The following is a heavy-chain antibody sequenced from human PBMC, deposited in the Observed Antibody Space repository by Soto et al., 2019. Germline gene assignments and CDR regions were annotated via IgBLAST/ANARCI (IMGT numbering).Heavy chain of an antibody. CDR3: ARGGQIVIVPAAMDNDY. D-gene: IGHD2-2*01. Sequence: ASVKVSCKASGYTFTGYYMHWVRQAPGQGLEWMGWINPNSGGTNYAQKFQGWVTMTRDTSISTAYMELSRLRSDDTAVYYCARGGQIVIVPAAMDNDYWGQGTLVTVSS. CDR2: INPNSGGT. J-gene: IGHJ4*02. V-gene: IGHV1-2*04. CDR1: GYTFTGYY.